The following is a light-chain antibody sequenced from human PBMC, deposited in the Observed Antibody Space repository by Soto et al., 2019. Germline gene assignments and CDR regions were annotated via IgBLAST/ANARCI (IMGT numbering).Light chain of an antibody. CDR3: QVWDPFSDHLFV. Sequence: QSALTQPRSVSGSLGQSVTISCTGSDTDVGSYNYVSWYQHHPGNAPKLIIHDVTQRPSGVPDRFSGSNSGNTATLTIGRVEAGDEADYYCQVWDPFSDHLFVFGRGTKVTVL. CDR1: DTDVGSYNY. J-gene: IGLJ1*01. V-gene: IGLV2-11*01. CDR2: DVT.